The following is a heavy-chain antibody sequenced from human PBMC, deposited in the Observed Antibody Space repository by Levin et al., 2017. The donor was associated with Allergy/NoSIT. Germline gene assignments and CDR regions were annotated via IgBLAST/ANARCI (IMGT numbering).Heavy chain of an antibody. J-gene: IGHJ1*01. Sequence: SETLSLTCSVSGGSVNSNSYYWNWIRQPPGKGLQWIGNIFHTGSTIYNPSLKSRVTISLDTSKNQISLKLLAVTAAGTAVYYCAADYGDDAGFWGQGTLVTVSS. CDR3: AADYGDDAGF. CDR1: GGSVNSNSYY. V-gene: IGHV4-61*01. CDR2: IFHTGST. D-gene: IGHD4-17*01.